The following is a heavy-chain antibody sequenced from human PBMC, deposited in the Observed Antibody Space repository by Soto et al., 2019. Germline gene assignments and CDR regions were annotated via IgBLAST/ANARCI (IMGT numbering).Heavy chain of an antibody. V-gene: IGHV4-39*01. CDR3: ARFGYSYTSKEDY. CDR1: GGSISSSSYY. D-gene: IGHD5-18*01. CDR2: ICYSGST. Sequence: QLQLQESGPGLVKPSETLSLTCTVSGGSISSSSYYWGWIRQPPGKGLEWTGSICYSGSTYYNPSLKSRVTISVDTSKNQFSLKLSSVTAADTAVYYCARFGYSYTSKEDYWGQGTLVTVSS. J-gene: IGHJ4*02.